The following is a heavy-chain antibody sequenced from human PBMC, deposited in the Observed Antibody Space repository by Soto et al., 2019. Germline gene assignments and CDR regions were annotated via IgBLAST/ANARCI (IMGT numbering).Heavy chain of an antibody. CDR1: GFTFSGSA. D-gene: IGHD4-17*01. V-gene: IGHV3-73*02. CDR3: TRRGTVTRGWYFDL. Sequence: EVQLVESGGGLVQPGGSLKLSCAASGFTFSGSAMHWVRQASGKGLEWVGRIRSKANSYATAYAASVKGRFTISRDDSQNTAYLQMNSLKTEDTAVYYCTRRGTVTRGWYFDLWGRGTLVTVSS. CDR2: IRSKANSYAT. J-gene: IGHJ2*01.